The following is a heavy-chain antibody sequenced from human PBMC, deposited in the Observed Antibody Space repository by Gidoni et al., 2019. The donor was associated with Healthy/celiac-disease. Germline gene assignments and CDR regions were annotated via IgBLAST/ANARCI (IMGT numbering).Heavy chain of an antibody. J-gene: IGHJ6*02. D-gene: IGHD2-2*01. V-gene: IGHV3-23*01. CDR3: AKDQNIVVVPAAIPKTYYYGMDV. CDR1: GFTFSSYA. Sequence: EVQLLESGGGLVQPGGSLRLSCAASGFTFSSYAMSWVRQAPGKGLEWVSAISGSGGSTYYADSVKGRFTISRDNSKNTLYLQMNSLRAEDTAVYYCAKDQNIVVVPAAIPKTYYYGMDVWGQGTTVTVSS. CDR2: ISGSGGST.